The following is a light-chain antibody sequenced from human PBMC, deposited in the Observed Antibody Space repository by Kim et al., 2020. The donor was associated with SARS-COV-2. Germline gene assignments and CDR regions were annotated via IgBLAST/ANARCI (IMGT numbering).Light chain of an antibody. CDR2: GAS. CDR1: QSFSSNY. CDR3: QQYGSSPPT. V-gene: IGKV3-20*01. J-gene: IGKJ1*01. Sequence: SPGDRATLSCRASQSFSSNYLAWYQQKPGQAPRLLIYGASSRATGIPDRFSGGGSGTDFALTISRLEPEDFAVYFCQQYGSSPPTFGQGTKVDIK.